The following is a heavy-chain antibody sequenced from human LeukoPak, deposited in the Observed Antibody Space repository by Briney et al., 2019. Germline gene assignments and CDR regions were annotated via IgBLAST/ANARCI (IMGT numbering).Heavy chain of an antibody. J-gene: IGHJ4*02. CDR2: IWYDGSNE. V-gene: IGHV3-33*01. CDR3: ARDRRYGSFTPLFDY. D-gene: IGHD1-26*01. Sequence: PGGSLRLSCAASGFTFSSYGMHWVRQAPGKGLEWVAVIWYDGSNEYYADSAKGRFTISRDNSKNTLYLQMNSLRAEDTAVYYCARDRRYGSFTPLFDYWGQGTLVTVSS. CDR1: GFTFSSYG.